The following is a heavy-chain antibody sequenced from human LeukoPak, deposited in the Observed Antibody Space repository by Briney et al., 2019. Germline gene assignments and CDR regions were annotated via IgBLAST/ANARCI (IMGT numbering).Heavy chain of an antibody. J-gene: IGHJ4*02. V-gene: IGHV3-30-3*01. CDR3: ARDRAHMIVGAPGHFDY. CDR1: GFTFSSYA. D-gene: IGHD1-26*01. CDR2: ISYDGSNK. Sequence: GGSLRLSCAASGFTFSSYAMHWVRQAPGKGLEWVAVISYDGSNKYYADSVKGRFTISRDNSKNTLYLQMNSLRAEDTAVYYCARDRAHMIVGAPGHFDYWGQGTLVTVSS.